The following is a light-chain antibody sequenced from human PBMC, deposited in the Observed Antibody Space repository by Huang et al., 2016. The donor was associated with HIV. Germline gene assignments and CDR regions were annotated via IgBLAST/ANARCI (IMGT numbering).Light chain of an antibody. CDR2: GAS. CDR1: ESILRK. J-gene: IGKJ2*01. V-gene: IGKV3-15*01. Sequence: VMTQSPATLSVSPGERASRACRASESILRKLAWYQQRPGQPPRLLIYGASVRPRGIPGRFRGSGSWTEFSLTVSRLESEDFAVYYCQQYNKWPPYTYGQGTKLEIK. CDR3: QQYNKWPPYT.